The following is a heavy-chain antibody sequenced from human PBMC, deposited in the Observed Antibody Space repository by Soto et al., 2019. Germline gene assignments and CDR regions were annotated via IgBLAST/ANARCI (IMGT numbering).Heavy chain of an antibody. CDR1: GFTSSSDE. J-gene: IGHJ4*02. D-gene: IGHD2-2*01. CDR2: ISTTGSTI. CDR3: ARDGLVGGY. V-gene: IGHV3-48*03. Sequence: GGSLRLSCAASGFTSSSDEMNWVRQAPGKGLEWVSYISTTGSTIYYADSVKGRFTISRDNAKNSLYLQMNSLRAEDTAVYYCARDGLVGGYWGQGTLVTVSS.